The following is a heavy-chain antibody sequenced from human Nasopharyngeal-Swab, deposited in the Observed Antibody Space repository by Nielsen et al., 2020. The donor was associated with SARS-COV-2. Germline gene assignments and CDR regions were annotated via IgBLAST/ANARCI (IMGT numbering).Heavy chain of an antibody. Sequence: SETLSLTCTVSGGSISSSSYYWGWIRQPPGKGLEWIGSIYYSGSTYYNPSLKSRVTISVGTSKNQFSLKLSSVTAADTAVYYCARVWVDIVATIGAQSFDYWGQGTLVTVSS. CDR2: IYYSGST. D-gene: IGHD5-12*01. J-gene: IGHJ4*02. CDR3: ARVWVDIVATIGAQSFDY. CDR1: GGSISSSSYY. V-gene: IGHV4-39*07.